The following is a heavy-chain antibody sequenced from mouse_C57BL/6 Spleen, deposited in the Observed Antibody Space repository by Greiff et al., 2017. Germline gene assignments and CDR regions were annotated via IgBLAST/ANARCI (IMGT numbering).Heavy chain of an antibody. Sequence: QVQLQQSGAELVRPGASVTLSCKASGYTFTDYEMHWVKQTPVHGLEWIGAIDPETGGTAYNQKFKGKATLTADKSSSTAYMQLRSLTSEDSAVYNFTYGYCDSWLAYWGQGTLVTVSA. CDR2: IDPETGGT. V-gene: IGHV1-15*01. J-gene: IGHJ3*01. CDR3: TYGYCDSWLAY. D-gene: IGHD2-2*01. CDR1: GYTFTDYE.